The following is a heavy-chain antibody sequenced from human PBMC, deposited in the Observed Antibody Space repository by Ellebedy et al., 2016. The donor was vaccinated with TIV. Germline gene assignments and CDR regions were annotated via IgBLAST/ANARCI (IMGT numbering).Heavy chain of an antibody. D-gene: IGHD1/OR15-1a*01. J-gene: IGHJ4*02. CDR2: IWYDGSNK. CDR1: GFTFSSYG. Sequence: GGSLRLSCAASGFTFSSYGMHWVRQAPGKGLEWVAVIWYDGSNKYYADSVKGRFTISRDNAKYSLFLQMNSLRGADTAVYYCARAVAVTTVFWDCWGQGTLVTVSS. V-gene: IGHV3-33*01. CDR3: ARAVAVTTVFWDC.